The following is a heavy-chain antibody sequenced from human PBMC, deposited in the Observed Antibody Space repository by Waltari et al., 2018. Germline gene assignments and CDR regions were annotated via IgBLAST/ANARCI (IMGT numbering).Heavy chain of an antibody. CDR3: ARERDHFGSGSYFYYYYYYMDV. CDR1: GLSLSASGMC. Sequence: ESGPALVKPTQTLTLTCTFSGLSLSASGMCVSWIRQPAGKGLEWIGHSYISGITNYNPSLGSRVTISLDTSNNQFSLKLSSVTAADTAVYYCARERDHFGSGSYFYYYYYYMDVWGEGTTVTVSS. V-gene: IGHV4-61*02. CDR2: SYISGIT. D-gene: IGHD3-10*01. J-gene: IGHJ6*03.